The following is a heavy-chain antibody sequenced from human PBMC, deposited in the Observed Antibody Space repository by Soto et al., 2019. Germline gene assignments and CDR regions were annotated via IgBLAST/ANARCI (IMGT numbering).Heavy chain of an antibody. CDR1: GFTFSGFA. D-gene: IGHD5-12*01. V-gene: IGHV3-23*01. CDR2: VDYSGVYT. J-gene: IGHJ5*01. CDR3: AKRSGGFSEFDF. Sequence: EVQLLESGGGLVQPGGSLRLSCAASGFTFSGFAMNWVRQAPGKGLERVSSVDYSGVYTFYAASVKGRFTISRDNSKNMVYLELNSLRAEDTAVYYCAKRSGGFSEFDFWGQGALVIVSS.